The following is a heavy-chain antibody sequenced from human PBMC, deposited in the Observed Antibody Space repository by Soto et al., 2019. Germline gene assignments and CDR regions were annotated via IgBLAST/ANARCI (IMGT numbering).Heavy chain of an antibody. Sequence: SETLSLTCTVSGGSISSYYWSWIRQPPGKGLGWIGYIYYSGSTNYNPSLKSRVTISVDTSKNQFSLKLSSVTAADTAVYYCSRDHLQRSPGGYYYYYMDVWGKGTTVTVSS. CDR3: SRDHLQRSPGGYYYYYMDV. D-gene: IGHD4-4*01. J-gene: IGHJ6*03. V-gene: IGHV4-59*01. CDR1: GGSISSYY. CDR2: IYYSGST.